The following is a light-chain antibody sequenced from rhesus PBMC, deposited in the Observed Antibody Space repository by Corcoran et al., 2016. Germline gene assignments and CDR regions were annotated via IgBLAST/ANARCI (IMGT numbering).Light chain of an antibody. V-gene: IGLV2S7*01. CDR1: SSDIGGYNY. CDR3: CSYTTSSTFYI. Sequence: QSAPTQPPSVSGSPGQSVTISCTGTSSDIGGYNYVSWYQQHPGKAPKLMIYGVSNRPSGVSDRFSGSKSGNTASLTISGLQAGDEADYYCCSYTTSSTFYIFGAGTRPTVL. CDR2: GVS. J-gene: IGLJ1*01.